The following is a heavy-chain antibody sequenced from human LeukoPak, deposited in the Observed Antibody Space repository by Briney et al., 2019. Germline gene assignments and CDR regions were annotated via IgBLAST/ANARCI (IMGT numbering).Heavy chain of an antibody. Sequence: SGPALVKPTQPLPLTCTFSGFSLSTSGMCVSWIRPPPGKALEWLARIDWDDDKYYSTSLKTRLTISKDTSKNQVVLTMTNMDPVDTATYYCARILDGYSGYAYYFDYWGQGTLVTVSS. J-gene: IGHJ4*02. CDR2: IDWDDDK. D-gene: IGHD5-12*01. CDR1: GFSLSTSGMC. V-gene: IGHV2-70*11. CDR3: ARILDGYSGYAYYFDY.